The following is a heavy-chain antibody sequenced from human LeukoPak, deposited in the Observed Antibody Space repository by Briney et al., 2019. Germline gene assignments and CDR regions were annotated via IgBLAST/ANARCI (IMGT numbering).Heavy chain of an antibody. D-gene: IGHD6-13*01. J-gene: IGHJ5*02. Sequence: GESLKISCKGSGYSFTNYWIGWVRQMPGKGLEWMGIIYPGDSDTRYSPSFQGQVTISADKSISTAYLQWSSLKASDTAMYYCAITGGGYSSTSYNWFDPWGQGTLVVVSS. CDR3: AITGGGYSSTSYNWFDP. V-gene: IGHV5-51*01. CDR2: IYPGDSDT. CDR1: GYSFTNYW.